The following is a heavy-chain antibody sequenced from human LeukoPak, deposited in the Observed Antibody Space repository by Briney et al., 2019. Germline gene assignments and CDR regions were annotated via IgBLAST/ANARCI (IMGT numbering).Heavy chain of an antibody. CDR2: VDPRSGIT. CDR3: ATDNYGMLDY. CDR1: GYTFTDYY. V-gene: IGHV1-2*02. Sequence: ASVKVSCKASGYTFTDYYIHWVRRAPGQGLEWMGWVDPRSGITKCTQKFQGRVTMTRDTSINTVYVDLSGLIFDDTAVYYCATDNYGMLDYWGQGTLVTVSS. D-gene: IGHD3-9*01. J-gene: IGHJ4*02.